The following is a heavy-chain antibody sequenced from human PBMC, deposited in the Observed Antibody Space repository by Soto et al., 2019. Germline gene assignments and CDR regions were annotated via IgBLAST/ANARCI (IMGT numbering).Heavy chain of an antibody. Sequence: GGPLRLSCAASGFTFSSYGMHWVRQAPGKGLEWVAVIWYDGSNKYYADSVKGRFTISRDNSKNTLYLQMNSLRAEDTAVYYCAREYLSFIAVAGPTYFDYWGQGTLVTVSS. J-gene: IGHJ4*02. CDR1: GFTFSSYG. D-gene: IGHD6-19*01. V-gene: IGHV3-33*01. CDR3: AREYLSFIAVAGPTYFDY. CDR2: IWYDGSNK.